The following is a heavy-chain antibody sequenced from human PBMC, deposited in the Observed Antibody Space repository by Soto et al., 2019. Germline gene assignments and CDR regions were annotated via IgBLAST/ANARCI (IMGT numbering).Heavy chain of an antibody. D-gene: IGHD2-15*01. V-gene: IGHV3-66*01. J-gene: IGHJ6*03. CDR3: ARDDVLCDGGRCYGVPLDV. CDR2: IQSGGPT. CDR1: GFTVSSKY. Sequence: GGSLGLSCAVSGFTVSSKYLRWVRQAPGKGLEWVSLIQSGGPTYYADSVKGRFTISRDTSENTLHLQMDSLRAEDTAVYYCARDDVLCDGGRCYGVPLDVWGKETTVT.